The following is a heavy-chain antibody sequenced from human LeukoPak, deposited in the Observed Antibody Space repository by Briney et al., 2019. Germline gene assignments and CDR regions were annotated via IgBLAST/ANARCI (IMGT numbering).Heavy chain of an antibody. CDR1: GGSISSYY. Sequence: PSETLSLTCTVSGGSISSYYWSWIRQPPGKGLEWIGYIYYSGSTYYNPSLKSRVTISVDTSKNQFSLRLNSVTAADTAVYYCARDRGMVQGVRLHNWFDPWGQGTLVTVSS. CDR2: IYYSGST. J-gene: IGHJ5*02. D-gene: IGHD3-10*01. CDR3: ARDRGMVQGVRLHNWFDP. V-gene: IGHV4-59*12.